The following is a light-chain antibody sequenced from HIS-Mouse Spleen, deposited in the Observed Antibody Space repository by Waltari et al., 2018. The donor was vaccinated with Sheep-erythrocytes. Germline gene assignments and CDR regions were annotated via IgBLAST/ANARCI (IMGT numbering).Light chain of an antibody. CDR3: CSDAGSYNHV. CDR2: DVS. Sequence: QSALTQPRSVSGSPGQSVTISCTGTSSDVGGDNYVSWYQQHPGKAPKLMIYDVSKRPSGVPDRFSGSKSGNTASLTISGLQAEDEADYYCCSDAGSYNHVFATGTKVTVL. J-gene: IGLJ1*01. CDR1: SSDVGGDNY. V-gene: IGLV2-11*01.